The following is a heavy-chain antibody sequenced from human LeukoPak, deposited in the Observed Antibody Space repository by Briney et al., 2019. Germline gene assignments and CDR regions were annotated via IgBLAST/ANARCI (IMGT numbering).Heavy chain of an antibody. CDR3: ARVSRQWLAYKYFQH. J-gene: IGHJ1*01. Sequence: PSETLSLTCAVYGGSFSGYYWSWIRQPPGKGLEWIGEINHSGSTNYNPSLKSRVTISVDTSKNQFSPKLSSVTAADTAVYYCARVSRQWLAYKYFQHWGQGTLVTVSS. CDR1: GGSFSGYY. V-gene: IGHV4-34*01. D-gene: IGHD6-19*01. CDR2: INHSGST.